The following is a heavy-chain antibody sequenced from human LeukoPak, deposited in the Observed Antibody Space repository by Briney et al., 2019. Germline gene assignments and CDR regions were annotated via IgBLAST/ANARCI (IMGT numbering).Heavy chain of an antibody. CDR2: MNPNSGNT. CDR3: ARDKKTRIAAAGTLIY. V-gene: IGHV1-8*01. J-gene: IGHJ4*02. Sequence: ASVKVSCMASGYTFTSYDINWVRQATGQGLEWMGWMNPNSGNTGYAQKFQGRVTMTRNTSISTAYMELSSLRSEDTAVYYCARDKKTRIAAAGTLIYWGQGTLVTVSS. D-gene: IGHD6-13*01. CDR1: GYTFTSYD.